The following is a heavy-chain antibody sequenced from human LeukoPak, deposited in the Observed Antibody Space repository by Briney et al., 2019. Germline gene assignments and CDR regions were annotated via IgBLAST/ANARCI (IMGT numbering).Heavy chain of an antibody. V-gene: IGHV3-21*01. CDR1: GFTFSSYS. D-gene: IGHD6-13*01. CDR3: ARDLSYSSSWYYFDY. CDR2: ISSSSSYI. J-gene: IGHJ4*02. Sequence: GGSLRLSFAASGFTFSSYSMNWVRQAPGKGLEWVSSISSSSSYIYYADSVKGRFTISRDNAKNSLYLQMNSLRAEDTAVSYCARDLSYSSSWYYFDYWGQGTLVTVSS.